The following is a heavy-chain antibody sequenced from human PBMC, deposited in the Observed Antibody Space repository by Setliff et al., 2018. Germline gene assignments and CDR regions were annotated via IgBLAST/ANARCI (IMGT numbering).Heavy chain of an antibody. V-gene: IGHV3-33*01. Sequence: RLSCAASGFTFSTYYMHWVRQPPGKGLEWVAFVHYDGVNKHYVDSVKCRFSISRDNTKNSLYLQMNSLRAEDTAVYYCARDPFGNPVFDPWGQGTLVTVSS. CDR3: ARDPFGNPVFDP. CDR2: VHYDGVNK. CDR1: GFTFSTYY. J-gene: IGHJ5*02. D-gene: IGHD3-10*01.